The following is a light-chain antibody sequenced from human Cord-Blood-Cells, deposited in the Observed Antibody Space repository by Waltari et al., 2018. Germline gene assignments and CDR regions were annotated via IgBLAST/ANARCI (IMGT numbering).Light chain of an antibody. CDR3: LLSYSGARV. CDR1: TGAVTSGHY. Sequence: QAVVTQEPSLTVSPGGTVTLTCGSSTGAVTSGHYPYWFQQKPCQAPRTLIYDTSNKHSWTPARFSGSLLGGKAALTRSGAQPEDEAEYYCLLSYSGARVFGEGTKLTVL. J-gene: IGLJ3*02. CDR2: DTS. V-gene: IGLV7-46*01.